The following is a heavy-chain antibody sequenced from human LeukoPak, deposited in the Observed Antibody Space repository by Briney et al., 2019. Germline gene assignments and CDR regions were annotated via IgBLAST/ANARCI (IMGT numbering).Heavy chain of an antibody. Sequence: ASVKVSCKASGYTFTSYGISWVRQAPGQGLEWMGWNSAYNGNTNYAQKLQGRVTMTTDTSTSTAYMELRSLRADDTAVYYCARVAAAGKNDYWGQGTLVTVSS. J-gene: IGHJ4*02. D-gene: IGHD6-13*01. CDR3: ARVAAAGKNDY. CDR2: NSAYNGNT. V-gene: IGHV1-18*01. CDR1: GYTFTSYG.